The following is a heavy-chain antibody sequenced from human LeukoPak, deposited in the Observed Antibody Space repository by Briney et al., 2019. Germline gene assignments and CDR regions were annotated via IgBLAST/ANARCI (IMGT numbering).Heavy chain of an antibody. J-gene: IGHJ4*02. CDR1: GFTFCSYG. CDR2: TRYGGSNK. CDR3: AKDRMYSSGWPDY. V-gene: IGHV3-30*02. D-gene: IGHD6-19*01. Sequence: PGGSLSLSCAASGFTFCSYGMDWVRQAPGKGLEWVAFTRYGGSNKSYADSGKGRFTIAGANSKNTLYLQMNSLRAEDTAVYYCAKDRMYSSGWPDYWGQGTLVTVSS.